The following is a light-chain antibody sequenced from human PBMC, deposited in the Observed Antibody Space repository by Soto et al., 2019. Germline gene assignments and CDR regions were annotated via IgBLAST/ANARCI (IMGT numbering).Light chain of an antibody. V-gene: IGLV1-40*01. CDR1: DSNIGAGYD. CDR3: QSYDTRLGDAV. Sequence: QSVLTQPPSVSGAPGQTVTISCSGSDSNIGAGYDLHWYQQVPGTAPKLLIHSNYLRASGVPDRFSASKSVTSASLAIIGLQADDEADYYCQSYDTRLGDAVFGGGTKLTVL. CDR2: SNY. J-gene: IGLJ3*02.